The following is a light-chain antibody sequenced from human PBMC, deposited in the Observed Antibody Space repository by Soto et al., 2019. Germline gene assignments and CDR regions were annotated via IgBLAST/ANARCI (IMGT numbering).Light chain of an antibody. CDR1: SGDVGLYDY. CDR3: SSFAGSPVV. CDR2: AVS. J-gene: IGLJ2*01. Sequence: QSALTQPRSVSGSPGQSVTISCTGTSGDVGLYDYVSWYQQHAGKVPKLLIYAVSQRPSGVPGRFSASKSGITASLTISGLQAEDEADYYCSSFAGSPVVFGGGTKVTVL. V-gene: IGLV2-11*01.